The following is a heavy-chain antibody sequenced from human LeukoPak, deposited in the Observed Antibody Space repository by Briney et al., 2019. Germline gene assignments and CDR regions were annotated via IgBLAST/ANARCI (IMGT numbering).Heavy chain of an antibody. CDR1: GVSISSSNSY. D-gene: IGHD6-13*01. J-gene: IGHJ6*03. V-gene: IGHV4-39*07. CDR3: ARLSSYSSSWYSNYYYMDV. CDR2: INHSGST. Sequence: PSETLSLTCTVSGVSISSSNSYWGWIRQPPGKGLEWIGEINHSGSTNYNPSLKSRVTISVDTSKNQFSLKLSSVTAADTAVYYCARLSSYSSSWYSNYYYMDVWGKGTTVTISS.